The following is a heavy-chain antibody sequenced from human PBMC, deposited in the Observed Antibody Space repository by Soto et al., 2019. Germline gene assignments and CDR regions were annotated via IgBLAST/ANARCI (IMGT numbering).Heavy chain of an antibody. J-gene: IGHJ4*02. Sequence: EVQLVESGGGLVQPGGSLRLSCAASGFTLSSYWMHWVRQAPGKGLVWVSRINSDGSSTSYADSVKGRFTISRDNAKNKLYLQMTSLRAGDTAVYYCTSGPPMYCSSSSCYASPFDYWGQGTLVTVSS. CDR1: GFTLSSYW. D-gene: IGHD2-2*01. CDR3: TSGPPMYCSSSSCYASPFDY. CDR2: INSDGSST. V-gene: IGHV3-74*01.